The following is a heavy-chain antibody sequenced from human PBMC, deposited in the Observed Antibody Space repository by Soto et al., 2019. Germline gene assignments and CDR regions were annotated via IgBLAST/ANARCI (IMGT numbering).Heavy chain of an antibody. V-gene: IGHV1-69*06. CDR3: ARGGTIFGVVDNYGMDV. D-gene: IGHD3-3*01. Sequence: ASVKVSCKASGGTFSSYAISWVRQAPGQGLEWMGGIIPIFGTANYAQKFQGRVTITADKSTSTAYMELSSLRSEDTAVYYCARGGTIFGVVDNYGMDVWGQGTTVTVSS. J-gene: IGHJ6*02. CDR2: IIPIFGTA. CDR1: GGTFSSYA.